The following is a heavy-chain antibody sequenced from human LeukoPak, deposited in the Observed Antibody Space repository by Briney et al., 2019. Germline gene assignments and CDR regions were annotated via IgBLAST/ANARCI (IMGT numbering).Heavy chain of an antibody. Sequence: SVKVSCKSSGSSSCAFSWVRQAPGQGLEWMGRIIPLVGVANYPQKFQGRVTITADKSTNTAYMELTSLRSEDTAVYYCAIWTETSGYFDFWGQGTLVTVSS. CDR1: GSSSCA. V-gene: IGHV1-69*04. CDR3: AIWTETSGYFDF. J-gene: IGHJ4*02. D-gene: IGHD4-11*01. CDR2: IIPLVGVA.